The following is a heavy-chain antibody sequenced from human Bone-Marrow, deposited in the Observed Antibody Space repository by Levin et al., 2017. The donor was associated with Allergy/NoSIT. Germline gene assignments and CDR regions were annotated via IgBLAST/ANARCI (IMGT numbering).Heavy chain of an antibody. Sequence: PGGSLRLSCAASGFTFRDYGMHWVRQAPGKGLEWVAVISYDGSSQYYADSVKGRFTISRDNSKNTLFLQMNSLRPEETAVYHCAKAGDYYGPGSFYTPDYWGLGTLVVVSS. J-gene: IGHJ4*02. CDR2: ISYDGSSQ. V-gene: IGHV3-30*18. CDR1: GFTFRDYG. CDR3: AKAGDYYGPGSFYTPDY. D-gene: IGHD3-10*01.